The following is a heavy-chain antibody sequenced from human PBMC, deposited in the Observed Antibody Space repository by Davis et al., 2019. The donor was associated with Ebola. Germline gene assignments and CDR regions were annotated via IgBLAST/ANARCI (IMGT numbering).Heavy chain of an antibody. CDR2: INSDGSST. J-gene: IGHJ6*04. CDR1: GFTFSSYW. Sequence: GESLKISCAASGFTFSSYWMHWVRQAPGKGLVWVSRINSDGSSTSYADSVKGRFTISRDNAKNTLYLQMNSLRAEDTAVYYCARAVNYYYYGMDVWGKGTTVTVSS. D-gene: IGHD4-17*01. CDR3: ARAVNYYYYGMDV. V-gene: IGHV3-74*01.